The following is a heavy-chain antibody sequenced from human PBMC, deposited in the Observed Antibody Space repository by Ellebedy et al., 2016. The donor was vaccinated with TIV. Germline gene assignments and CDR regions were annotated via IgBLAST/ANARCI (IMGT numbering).Heavy chain of an antibody. CDR2: INTNTGNP. V-gene: IGHV7-4-1*02. D-gene: IGHD5-18*01. J-gene: IGHJ4*02. Sequence: ASVKVSCKASGYTFTSYAMNWVRQAPGQGLEWMGWINTNTGNPTYAQGFTGRFVFSLDTSVSTAYLQISSLKAEDTAVYYCARDHKAEWIQLWFEPAADYWGQGTLVTVSS. CDR3: ARDHKAEWIQLWFEPAADY. CDR1: GYTFTSYA.